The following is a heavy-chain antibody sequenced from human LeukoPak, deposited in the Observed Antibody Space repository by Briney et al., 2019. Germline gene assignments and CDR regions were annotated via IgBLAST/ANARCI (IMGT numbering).Heavy chain of an antibody. CDR2: ISSSSSYI. D-gene: IGHD5-12*01. J-gene: IGHJ4*02. V-gene: IGHV3-21*01. Sequence: PGRSLRLSCAASGFTFSSYSMNWVRQAPGKGLEWVSSISSSSSYIYYADSVKGRFTISRDNAKNSLYLQMNSLRAEDTAVYYCARGRDSGYDLFDYWGQGTLVTVSS. CDR3: ARGRDSGYDLFDY. CDR1: GFTFSSYS.